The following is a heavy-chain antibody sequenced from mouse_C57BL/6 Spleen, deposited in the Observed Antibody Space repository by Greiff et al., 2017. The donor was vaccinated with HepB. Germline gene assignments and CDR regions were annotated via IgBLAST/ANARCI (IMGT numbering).Heavy chain of an antibody. J-gene: IGHJ2*01. CDR1: GYTFTSYG. V-gene: IGHV1-81*01. Sequence: VQLQESGAELARPGASVKLSCKASGYTFTSYGISWVKQRTGQGLEWIGEIYPRSGNTYYNEKFKGKATLTADKSSSTAYMELRSLTSEDSAVYFCARAPPITTVVATDYWGQGTTLTVSS. D-gene: IGHD1-1*01. CDR2: IYPRSGNT. CDR3: ARAPPITTVVATDY.